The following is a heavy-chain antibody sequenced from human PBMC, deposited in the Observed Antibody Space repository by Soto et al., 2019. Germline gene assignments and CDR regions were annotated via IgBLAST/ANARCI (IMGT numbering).Heavy chain of an antibody. J-gene: IGHJ5*02. CDR3: ARPKIAAAGTDWFDP. CDR1: GGSISSSSYY. CDR2: IYYSGST. D-gene: IGHD6-13*01. Sequence: SETLSLTCTVSGGSISSSSYYWGWIRQPPGKGLEWIGSIYYSGSTYYNPSLKSRVTISVDTSKNQFSLKLSSVTAADTAVYYCARPKIAAAGTDWFDPWGQGTLVTVSS. V-gene: IGHV4-39*01.